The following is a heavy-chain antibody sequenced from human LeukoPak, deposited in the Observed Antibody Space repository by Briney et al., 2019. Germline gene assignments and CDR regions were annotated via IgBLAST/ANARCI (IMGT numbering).Heavy chain of an antibody. Sequence: SETLSLTCNVSDGCISRYCWSWIRQPPGKGLEWIGYIYYSGSTNYNPSLKSRVTISVDTSKNQFSLKLTSVTAADTAVYYCAREDYYGSGSYYKGWFDPWGQGTLVTVSS. V-gene: IGHV4-59*01. D-gene: IGHD3-10*01. CDR1: DGCISRYC. CDR2: IYYSGST. J-gene: IGHJ5*02. CDR3: AREDYYGSGSYYKGWFDP.